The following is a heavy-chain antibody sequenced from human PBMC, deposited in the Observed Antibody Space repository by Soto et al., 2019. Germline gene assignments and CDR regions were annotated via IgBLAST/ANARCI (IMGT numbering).Heavy chain of an antibody. V-gene: IGHV3-73*01. CDR1: GFTFSDHY. J-gene: IGHJ3*02. CDR3: TSDQYYYDSSALFDI. CDR2: IRSKANNYAT. D-gene: IGHD3-22*01. Sequence: GGSLRLSCAASGFTFSDHYMDWVRQAPGKGLGWVGRIRSKANNYATTYAASVTGRFTISRDDSKNTAYLQMNSLKTEDSAVYYCTSDQYYYDSSALFDIWGQGTMVTVSS.